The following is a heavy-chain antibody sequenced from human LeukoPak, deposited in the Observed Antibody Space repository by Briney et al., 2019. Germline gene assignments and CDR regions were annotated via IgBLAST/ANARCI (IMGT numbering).Heavy chain of an antibody. Sequence: ASVKVSCKASGYTFTGYYMHWVRQAPGQGLEWMGRIKPNSGGTNYAQKFQGRVTMTRDTSISTAYMELSRLRSDDTAVYYCARSLTYYYDSSGYYPPRYWGQGTLVTVSS. V-gene: IGHV1-2*06. J-gene: IGHJ4*02. CDR2: IKPNSGGT. D-gene: IGHD3-22*01. CDR3: ARSLTYYYDSSGYYPPRY. CDR1: GYTFTGYY.